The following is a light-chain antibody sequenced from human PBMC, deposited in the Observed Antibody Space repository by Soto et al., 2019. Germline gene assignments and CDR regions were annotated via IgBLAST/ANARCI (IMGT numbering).Light chain of an antibody. CDR2: AAS. J-gene: IGKJ1*01. V-gene: IGKV1-6*01. CDR3: LLDYAYFWA. Sequence: AIQLTQSPSSLSAPVGDRVTITCRASQGIRSALGWYQQKPGKVPKLLIYAASTLQSGVPSRFSGSGFGTDFTLTINSLQPEDFATYYCLLDYAYFWAFGQGTKV. CDR1: QGIRSA.